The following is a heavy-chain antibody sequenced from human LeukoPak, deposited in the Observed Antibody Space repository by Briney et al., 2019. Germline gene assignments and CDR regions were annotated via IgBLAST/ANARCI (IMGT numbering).Heavy chain of an antibody. Sequence: QPGGSLTLSCAASGFTFSYYEVNWVRQAPGKGLEWVSYISSSGSTIYYADSVKGRFTISRDNAKNTLYLQMNSLRAEDTAVYYCARDQSGIVATITFDYWGQGILVTVSS. J-gene: IGHJ4*02. V-gene: IGHV3-48*03. CDR3: ARDQSGIVATITFDY. D-gene: IGHD5-12*01. CDR2: ISSSGSTI. CDR1: GFTFSYYE.